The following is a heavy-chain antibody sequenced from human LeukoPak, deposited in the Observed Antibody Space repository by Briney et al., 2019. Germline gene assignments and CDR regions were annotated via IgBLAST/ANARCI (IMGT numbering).Heavy chain of an antibody. D-gene: IGHD3-16*01. CDR3: ARNYD. J-gene: IGHJ4*02. CDR2: INQEGGEK. Sequence: SGGSLRLSCTASGFTFSSNWMTWVRQAPGKGLEWVANINQEGGEKYYVGSVKGRFTISRDNAKNSLYLQMNSLRAEDTAVYYCARNYDWGQGTLVTVSS. CDR1: GFTFSSNW. V-gene: IGHV3-7*04.